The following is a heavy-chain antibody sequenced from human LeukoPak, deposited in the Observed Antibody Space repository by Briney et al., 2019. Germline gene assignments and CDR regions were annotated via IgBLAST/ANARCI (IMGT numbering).Heavy chain of an antibody. J-gene: IGHJ4*02. Sequence: PGRSLRLSCAASGFTFSSYAMHWVRQAPGKGREWVAVISYDGSNKYYADSVKGRFTISRGNSKNTLYLQMNSLRAEDTAVYYCARGGYDFWSTFGYWGQGTLVTVSS. V-gene: IGHV3-30-3*01. CDR2: ISYDGSNK. CDR1: GFTFSSYA. D-gene: IGHD3-3*01. CDR3: ARGGYDFWSTFGY.